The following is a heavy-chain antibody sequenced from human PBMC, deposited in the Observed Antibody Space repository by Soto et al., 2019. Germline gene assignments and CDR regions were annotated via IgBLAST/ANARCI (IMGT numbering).Heavy chain of an antibody. CDR2: IYYSGST. CDR3: AREKDYYDSTANWFDP. D-gene: IGHD3-22*01. J-gene: IGHJ5*02. Sequence: SETLSLTCTVSGGSISSYYWSWIRQPPGKGLEWIGYIYYSGSTNYNPSLKSRVTISVDTSKNQFSLKLSSVTAADTAVYYCAREKDYYDSTANWFDPWGQGTLVTVSS. CDR1: GGSISSYY. V-gene: IGHV4-59*01.